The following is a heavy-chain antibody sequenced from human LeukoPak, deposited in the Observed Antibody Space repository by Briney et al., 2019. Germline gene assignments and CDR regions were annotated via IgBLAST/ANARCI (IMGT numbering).Heavy chain of an antibody. CDR2: IYPTGST. D-gene: IGHD3-9*01. CDR1: GYSISSGYY. CDR3: ARGPWTMDDILTADAFDI. V-gene: IGHV4-38-2*02. Sequence: PSETLSLTCTVSGYSISSGYYWGWIRRPPGKGLEWIGNIYPTGSTYYNPSLKSRVTISVDTSKNQFSLKVSSVTAADTAVYYCARGPWTMDDILTADAFDIWGQGTMVTVSS. J-gene: IGHJ3*02.